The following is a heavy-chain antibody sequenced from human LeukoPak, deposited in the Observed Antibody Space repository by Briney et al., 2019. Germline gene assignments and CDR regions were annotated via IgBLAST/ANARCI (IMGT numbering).Heavy chain of an antibody. V-gene: IGHV3-48*03. CDR3: ARAQQLWLDY. CDR2: ISSSGTTI. CDR1: GFTFSSYE. J-gene: IGHJ4*02. D-gene: IGHD5-18*01. Sequence: GGSLRLSCAASGFTFSSYEMIWVRQAPGKGLEWVSYISSSGTTIYYADSVKGRFTISRDNSKNTLYLQMNSLRAEDTAVYYCARAQQLWLDYWGQGTLVTVSS.